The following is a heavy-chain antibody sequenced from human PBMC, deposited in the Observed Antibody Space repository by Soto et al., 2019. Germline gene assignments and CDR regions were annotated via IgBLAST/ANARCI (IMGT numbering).Heavy chain of an antibody. CDR2: IYSGDST. D-gene: IGHD3-22*01. V-gene: IGHV3-53*02. J-gene: IGHJ4*02. CDR1: GFTVSTNY. Sequence: EVQLVETGGGLIQPGGSLRLSCAASGFTVSTNYMSWVRQAPGKGLEWVSGIYSGDSTSYAASVKGRFTISKDNSKNTLYLQMNSLRAEDTAVYYCARSTSSGYYYYWGQGTLVTVSS. CDR3: ARSTSSGYYYY.